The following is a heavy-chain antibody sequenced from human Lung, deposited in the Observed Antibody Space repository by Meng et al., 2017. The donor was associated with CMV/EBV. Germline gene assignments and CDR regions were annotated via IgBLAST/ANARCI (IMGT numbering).Heavy chain of an antibody. Sequence: SETLSLXXTVSGASISSYYWSWIRQPPGRGLEYIGFIYYSGSTNYNPSLRRPVIISIDTSKNQFSLKLSSVTTADTAVYYCARFSATGAYYYGMDVWGQGPTAPFPS. D-gene: IGHD1-1*01. CDR1: GASISSYY. CDR3: ARFSATGAYYYGMDV. J-gene: IGHJ6*02. CDR2: IYYSGST. V-gene: IGHV4-59*01.